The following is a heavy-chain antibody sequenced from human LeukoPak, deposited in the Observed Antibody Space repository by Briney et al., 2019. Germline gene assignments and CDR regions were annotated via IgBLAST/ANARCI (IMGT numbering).Heavy chain of an antibody. CDR2: IYYSGST. CDR1: GGSISSSSYY. CDR3: ARPNSYYYYYMDV. V-gene: IGHV4-39*01. Sequence: PSETLSLTCTVSGGSISSSSYYWGWIRQPPGKGLEWIGSIYYSGSTYYNPSLKSRVTISVDTSKNRFSLKLSSVTAADTAVYYCARPNSYYYYYMDVWGKGTTVTVSS. J-gene: IGHJ6*03.